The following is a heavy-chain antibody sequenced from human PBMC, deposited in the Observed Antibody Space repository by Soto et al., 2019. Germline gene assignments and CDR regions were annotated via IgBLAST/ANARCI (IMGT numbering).Heavy chain of an antibody. Sequence: ASVKVSCKASGGTFSSYAISWVRQAPGQGLEWMGGIIPIFGTANYAQKFQGRVTITADESTSTAYMELSSLRSEDTAVYYCARVGQIVAGSDAFDIWGQGTMVTVSS. J-gene: IGHJ3*02. CDR1: GGTFSSYA. CDR3: ARVGQIVAGSDAFDI. CDR2: IIPIFGTA. V-gene: IGHV1-69*13. D-gene: IGHD3-22*01.